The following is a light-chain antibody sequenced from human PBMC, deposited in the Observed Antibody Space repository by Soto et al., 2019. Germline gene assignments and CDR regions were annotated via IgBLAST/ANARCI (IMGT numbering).Light chain of an antibody. CDR3: QQYGSSPTWT. CDR2: GAS. J-gene: IGKJ1*01. V-gene: IGKV3-20*01. Sequence: EIVLTQSPGTLSLSPGERATLSCRASQSVSSSYLAWYQQKPGQAPRLLIYGASSRATGIPDRFSGSGSGTDFTLTISRLELEDFAVYYCQQYGSSPTWTFGKGTKV. CDR1: QSVSSSY.